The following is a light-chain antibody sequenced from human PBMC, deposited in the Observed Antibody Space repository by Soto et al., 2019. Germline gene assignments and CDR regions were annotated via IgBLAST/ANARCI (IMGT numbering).Light chain of an antibody. V-gene: IGKV1-33*01. CDR2: DAS. J-gene: IGKJ4*01. CDR3: QQYDNLPPPT. Sequence: DIQMTQSPSSLSASVGDRVTITCQASQDISNYLNWYQQKPGKAPKLLIYDASNLETGVPSRFSGSGSGTDFTFTISSLQPEDIATYYCQQYDNLPPPTFGGGTKVDI. CDR1: QDISNY.